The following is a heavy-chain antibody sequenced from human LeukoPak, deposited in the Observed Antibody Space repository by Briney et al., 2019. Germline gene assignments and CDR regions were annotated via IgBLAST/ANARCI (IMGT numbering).Heavy chain of an antibody. D-gene: IGHD2-2*03. CDR3: ARRGGYCSSTSCWFDY. J-gene: IGHJ4*02. V-gene: IGHV5-51*01. CDR2: IYPGDYDT. Sequence: GASLKISCEGSGSIITSYWIGWVRPLPGKGLEWMGIIYPGDYDTKYSPSFQGQVTISADKSISTSSLQWSRLTAAAAAIYCCARRGGYCSSTSCWFDYWGQGTLVTVSS. CDR1: GSIITSYW.